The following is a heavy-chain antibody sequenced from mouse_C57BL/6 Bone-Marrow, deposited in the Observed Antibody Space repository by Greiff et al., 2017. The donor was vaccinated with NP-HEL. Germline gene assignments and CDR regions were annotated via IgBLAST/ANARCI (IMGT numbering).Heavy chain of an antibody. CDR3: ARQKTGRDYAMDY. V-gene: IGHV1-54*01. Sequence: QVHVKQSGAELVRPGTSVKVSCKASGYAFTNYLIEWVKQRPGQGLEWIGVINPGSGGTNYNEKFKGKATLTADKSSSTAYMQLSSLTSEDSAVYFCARQKTGRDYAMDYWGQGTSVTVSS. CDR1: GYAFTNYL. D-gene: IGHD4-1*01. CDR2: INPGSGGT. J-gene: IGHJ4*01.